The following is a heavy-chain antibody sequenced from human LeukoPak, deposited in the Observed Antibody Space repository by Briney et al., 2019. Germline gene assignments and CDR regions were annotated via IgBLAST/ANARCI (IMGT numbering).Heavy chain of an antibody. V-gene: IGHV4-61*02. CDR1: GGSISSGSYY. CDR3: ARGRKVRVGISILKSGQYYFDY. D-gene: IGHD3-9*01. J-gene: IGHJ4*02. CDR2: IYTSGST. Sequence: SETLSLTCTVSGGSISSGSYYWSWIRQPAGKGLEWIGRIYTSGSTNYNPSLKSRVTISVDTSKNQFSLKLSSVTAADTAVYYCARGRKVRVGISILKSGQYYFDYWGQGTLVTVSS.